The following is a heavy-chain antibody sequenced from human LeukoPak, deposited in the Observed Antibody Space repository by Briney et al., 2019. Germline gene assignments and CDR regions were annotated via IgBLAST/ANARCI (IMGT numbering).Heavy chain of an antibody. V-gene: IGHV4-30-2*01. J-gene: IGHJ4*02. D-gene: IGHD5-18*01. CDR2: INHSGST. CDR1: GGSISSGGYY. Sequence: SQTLSLTCTVSGGSISSGGYYWSWIRQPPGKGLEWIGEINHSGSTNYNPSLKSRVTISVDTSKNQFSLKLSSVTAADTAVYYCARGIGSGPTPNSYGVSSFDYWGQGTLVTVSS. CDR3: ARGIGSGPTPNSYGVSSFDY.